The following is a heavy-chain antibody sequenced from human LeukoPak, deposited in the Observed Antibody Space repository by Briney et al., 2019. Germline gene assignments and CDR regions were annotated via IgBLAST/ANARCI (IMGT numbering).Heavy chain of an antibody. Sequence: GGSLRLSCAASGFTVSSNYMTWVRQAPGKGLEWVSIIYSGGGTYYADSVKGRFTISRDNSKNTLYLQMNSLRAEDTAVYYCAKDLAYYYDTPDAFDIWGQGTMVTVSS. D-gene: IGHD3-22*01. V-gene: IGHV3-66*02. CDR3: AKDLAYYYDTPDAFDI. J-gene: IGHJ3*02. CDR1: GFTVSSNY. CDR2: IYSGGGT.